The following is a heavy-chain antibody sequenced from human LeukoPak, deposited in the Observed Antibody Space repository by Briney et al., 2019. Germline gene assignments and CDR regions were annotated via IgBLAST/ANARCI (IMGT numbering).Heavy chain of an antibody. V-gene: IGHV4-34*01. Sequence: SETLSLTCAVYGGSFSGYYWSWIRQPPGEGLEWIGEINHSGSTNYNPSLKSRVTISVDTSKNQFSLKLSSVTAADTAVYYCARGLRDPMRRFDYWGQGTLVTVSS. CDR3: ARGLRDPMRRFDY. D-gene: IGHD3-22*01. CDR1: GGSFSGYY. J-gene: IGHJ4*02. CDR2: INHSGST.